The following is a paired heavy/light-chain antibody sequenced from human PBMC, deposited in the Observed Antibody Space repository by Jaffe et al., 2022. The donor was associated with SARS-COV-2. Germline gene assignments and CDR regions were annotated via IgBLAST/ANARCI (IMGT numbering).Light chain of an antibody. J-gene: IGKJ4*01. V-gene: IGKV4-1*01. CDR1: QSVLYRSNNKNY. CDR2: WAS. CDR3: QQYYGTPLT. Sequence: DIVMTQSPDSLAVSLGERATVNCKSSQSVLYRSNNKNYLAWYQQKPGQPPKLLIYWASTRESGVPDRFSGSGSGTDFTLTISSLQAEDVAVYYCQQYYGTPLTFGGGTKVEIK.
Heavy chain of an antibody. CDR3: ARVRDTSSWYSFDRTDYYYYYYMDV. V-gene: IGHV7-4-1*02. Sequence: QVQLVQSGSELKKPGASVKVSCKASGYTFTSFAMNWVRQAPGQGLEWVGWINTNTGTPTYAQGFTGRFVLSLDTSVSTAYLQISSLKSEDTAVYYCARVRDTSSWYSFDRTDYYYYYYMDVWGKGTTVTVSS. D-gene: IGHD6-13*01. CDR1: GYTFTSFA. CDR2: INTNTGTP. J-gene: IGHJ6*03.